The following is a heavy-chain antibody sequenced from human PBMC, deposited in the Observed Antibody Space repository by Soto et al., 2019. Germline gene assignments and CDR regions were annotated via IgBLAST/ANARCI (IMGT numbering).Heavy chain of an antibody. Sequence: GASVKVSCKASGGTFSSYAISWVRQAPGQGLEWMGGIIPIFGTPNYAQKFQGRVTITAGESTSTVYMELSSLRSEDTAVFYCAGEYNWNSIYYGMDVWGQGTTVTVSS. CDR1: GGTFSSYA. D-gene: IGHD1-7*01. CDR3: AGEYNWNSIYYGMDV. V-gene: IGHV1-69*13. CDR2: IIPIFGTP. J-gene: IGHJ6*02.